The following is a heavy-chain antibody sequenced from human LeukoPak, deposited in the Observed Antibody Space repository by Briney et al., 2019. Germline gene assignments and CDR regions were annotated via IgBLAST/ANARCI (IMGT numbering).Heavy chain of an antibody. J-gene: IGHJ4*02. CDR3: ARDRFYYDSSGYYLEVRGAPFDY. D-gene: IGHD3-22*01. CDR2: ISAYYGNT. Sequence: ASVKVSCKASGYTFTSYGISWVRQAPGQGLEWMGWISAYYGNTNYAQKLQGRVTMTTDTSTSTAYMELRSLRSDDTAVYYCARDRFYYDSSGYYLEVRGAPFDYWGQGSLVTVSS. V-gene: IGHV1-18*01. CDR1: GYTFTSYG.